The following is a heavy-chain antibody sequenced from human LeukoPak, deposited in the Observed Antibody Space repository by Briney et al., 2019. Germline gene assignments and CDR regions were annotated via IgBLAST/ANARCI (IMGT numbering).Heavy chain of an antibody. J-gene: IGHJ4*02. CDR3: ARDRLPYYYDSSGLFDY. CDR2: ISSSSSYI. V-gene: IGHV3-21*01. CDR1: GFTFSSYS. Sequence: GGSLRLSCAASGFTFSSYSMNWVRQAPGKGLEWVSSISSSSSYIYYADSVKGRFTISRDNAKNSLYLQMNSLRAEDTAVYYCARDRLPYYYDSSGLFDYWGQGTLVTVSS. D-gene: IGHD3-22*01.